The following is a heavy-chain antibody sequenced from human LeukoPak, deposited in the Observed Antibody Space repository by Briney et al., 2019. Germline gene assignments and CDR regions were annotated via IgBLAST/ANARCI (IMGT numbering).Heavy chain of an antibody. J-gene: IGHJ5*02. D-gene: IGHD6-6*01. CDR3: ARGSRNLYSSSSLTYNWFDP. V-gene: IGHV3-33*08. Sequence: PGGSLRLSCAASGFTFSSYGMHWVRQAPGKGLEWVAVIWYDGSNKYYADSVKGRFTISRDNSKNTLYLQMNSLRAEDTAVYYCARGSRNLYSSSSLTYNWFDPWGQGTLVTVSS. CDR2: IWYDGSNK. CDR1: GFTFSSYG.